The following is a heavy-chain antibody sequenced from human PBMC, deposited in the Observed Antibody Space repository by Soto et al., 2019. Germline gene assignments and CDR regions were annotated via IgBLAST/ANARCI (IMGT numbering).Heavy chain of an antibody. CDR3: AADRRYLGPRGTFDY. V-gene: IGHV3-7*01. Sequence: GGSLRLSCEASGLDFSTYWMSWVRQAPGKGLEWVANIKKDGSETHYVGSVKGRFTISRDNAKNSLSLQMNSLRAEDTAVYYCAADRRYLGPRGTFDYWGQGTLVTVSS. J-gene: IGHJ4*02. CDR2: IKKDGSET. CDR1: GLDFSTYW. D-gene: IGHD3-9*01.